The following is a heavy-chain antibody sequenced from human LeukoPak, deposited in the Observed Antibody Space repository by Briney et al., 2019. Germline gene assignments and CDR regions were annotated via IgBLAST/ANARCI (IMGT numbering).Heavy chain of an antibody. Sequence: ASVKVSCKASGYTSTGYYMHWVRQAPGQGLEWMGWINPNSGDTNFAQKFQGRVTMTRDTSISTAYMELSRLRSDDTAVYYCARDSAGDYPPDYWGQGTLVTVSS. D-gene: IGHD4-17*01. CDR2: INPNSGDT. CDR3: ARDSAGDYPPDY. CDR1: GYTSTGYY. V-gene: IGHV1-2*02. J-gene: IGHJ4*02.